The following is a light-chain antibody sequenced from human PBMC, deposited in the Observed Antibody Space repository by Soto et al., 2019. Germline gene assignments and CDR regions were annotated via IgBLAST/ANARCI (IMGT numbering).Light chain of an antibody. CDR2: LYSDGSH. CDR3: QTWGTGTGV. Sequence: QSVLTQSPSASASLGASVKLTCTLSSGHSSYAIAWHQQQPEKGPRYLMKLYSDGSHNKGDGIPDRFSGSSPGAERYLTISSLQSDDEADYYCQTWGTGTGVFGGGTKLTVL. J-gene: IGLJ2*01. CDR1: SGHSSYA. V-gene: IGLV4-69*01.